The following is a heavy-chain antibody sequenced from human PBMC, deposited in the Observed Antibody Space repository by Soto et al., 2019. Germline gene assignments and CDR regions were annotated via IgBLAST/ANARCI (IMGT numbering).Heavy chain of an antibody. V-gene: IGHV4-34*01. CDR2: INHSGST. CDR1: GGPFSGYY. CDR3: ARPKYSSGWYTPPFDY. Sequence: QVQLQQWGAGLLKPSETLSLTCAVYGGPFSGYYWSWIRQPPGKGLEWIGEINHSGSTNYNPSLKSRVTISVDTSKNQFSLKLSSVTAADTAVYYCARPKYSSGWYTPPFDYWGQGTLVTVSS. D-gene: IGHD6-19*01. J-gene: IGHJ4*02.